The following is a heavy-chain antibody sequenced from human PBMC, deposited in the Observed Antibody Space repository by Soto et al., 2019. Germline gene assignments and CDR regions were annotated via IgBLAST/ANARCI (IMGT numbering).Heavy chain of an antibody. J-gene: IGHJ6*02. CDR2: MNPNSGNT. CDR1: GYTFTSYD. V-gene: IGHV1-8*01. Sequence: ASVKVSCKASGYTFTSYDINWVRQATGQGLEWMGWMNPNSGNTGYAQKFQGRVTMTRNTSISTAYMELSSLRSEDTAVYYCARAYYDFWSGPYYYYGMDVWGQGTTVTVSS. CDR3: ARAYYDFWSGPYYYYGMDV. D-gene: IGHD3-3*01.